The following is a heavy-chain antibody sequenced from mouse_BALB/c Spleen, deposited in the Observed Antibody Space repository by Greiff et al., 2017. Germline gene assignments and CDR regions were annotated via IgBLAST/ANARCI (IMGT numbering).Heavy chain of an antibody. CDR3: ARDEDYHDY. CDR1: GFTFTDYY. Sequence: EVQVVESGGGLVQPGGSLRLSCAPSGFTFTDYYMSWVRQPPGKALEWLGIIRNKANGYTTEYSASVKGRFTISRDNSQSILYLQMNTLRAEDSATYYCARDEDYHDYWGQGTTLTVSS. CDR2: IRNKANGYTT. J-gene: IGHJ2*01. D-gene: IGHD1-1*02. V-gene: IGHV7-3*02.